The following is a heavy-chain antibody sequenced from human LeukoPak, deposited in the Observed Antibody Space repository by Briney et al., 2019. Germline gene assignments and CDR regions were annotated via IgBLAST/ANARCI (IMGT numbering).Heavy chain of an antibody. V-gene: IGHV3-48*03. Sequence: GGSLRLSCAASGFTLSSYEVNWVRQAPGKGLEWVSYSSSGGNTIYYADSVKGRFTMSRDNAKNSLYLQMNSLRAEDTAVYYCARDRGYYHGMDVWGQGATVTVSS. CDR3: ARDRGYYHGMDV. CDR1: GFTLSSYE. CDR2: SSSGGNTI. J-gene: IGHJ6*02.